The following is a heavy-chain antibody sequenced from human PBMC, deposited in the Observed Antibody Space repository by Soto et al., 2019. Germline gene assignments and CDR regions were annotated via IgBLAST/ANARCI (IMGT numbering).Heavy chain of an antibody. J-gene: IGHJ6*02. CDR1: GFTFSSYA. Sequence: GGSLRLSCAASGFTFSSYAMHWVRQAPGKGLEWVAVISYDGSNKYYADSVKGRFTISRDNSKNTLYLQMNSLGAEDTAVYYCARDGLRFLDVWGQGTTVTVSS. CDR2: ISYDGSNK. V-gene: IGHV3-30-3*01. D-gene: IGHD3-3*01. CDR3: ARDGLRFLDV.